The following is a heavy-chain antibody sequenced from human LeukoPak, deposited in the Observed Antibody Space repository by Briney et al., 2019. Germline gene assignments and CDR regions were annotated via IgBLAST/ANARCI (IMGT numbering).Heavy chain of an antibody. CDR1: GFTFSSYG. V-gene: IGHV3-33*01. CDR2: IWYDGSNK. D-gene: IGHD3-9*01. CDR3: ARDMELRYFNFVTADY. Sequence: PGGSLRLSCAASGFTFSSYGMHWVRQAPGKGLEWVAVIWYDGSNKYYADSVKGRFTISRGNSKNTLYLQMNSLRAEDTAVYYCARDMELRYFNFVTADYWGQGTLSPSPQ. J-gene: IGHJ4*02.